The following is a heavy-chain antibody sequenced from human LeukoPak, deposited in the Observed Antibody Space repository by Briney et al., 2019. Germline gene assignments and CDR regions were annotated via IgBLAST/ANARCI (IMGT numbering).Heavy chain of an antibody. J-gene: IGHJ2*01. CDR2: IYPGDSDT. CDR1: GYSFTSYW. D-gene: IGHD6-13*01. V-gene: IGHV5-51*01. CDR3: ARHAVSGWFRYWYFDL. Sequence: GESLKISCKGSGYSFTSYWIGWVRQMPGKGLEWMGIIYPGDSDTRYSPSFQGQVTISADKSISTAYLQWSSLKASDTAMYYCARHAVSGWFRYWYFDLWGRGTLVTVSS.